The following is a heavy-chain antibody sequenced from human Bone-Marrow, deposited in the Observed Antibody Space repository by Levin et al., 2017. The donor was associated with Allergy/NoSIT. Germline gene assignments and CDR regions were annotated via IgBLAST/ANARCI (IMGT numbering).Heavy chain of an antibody. V-gene: IGHV5-51*01. Sequence: GESLKISCGTSGYTSASSWIAWVRQMPGKGLDWMGIINLSDSDVRYSPSFEGQVTISADKFSSTAYLQWSSLKASDTAMYYCARHDKHGYYDSSAWGFDAWGQGTRVTVSP. CDR2: INLSDSDV. CDR3: ARHDKHGYYDSSAWGFDA. D-gene: IGHD3-22*01. J-gene: IGHJ5*02. CDR1: GYTSASSW.